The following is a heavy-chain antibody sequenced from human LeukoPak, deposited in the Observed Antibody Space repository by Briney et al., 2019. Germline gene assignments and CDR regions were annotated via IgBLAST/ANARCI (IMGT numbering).Heavy chain of an antibody. Sequence: PRGSLRHSRVASRFTFTSYDIHWVRPAPGKGLEWAAAIWHDGSNEYNVDSVKGRFTISRDNSKNTQYLQMNSLRAEDTAVYYCASYNSLTFDYWGQGTLVTVSS. V-gene: IGHV3-33*01. J-gene: IGHJ4*02. CDR2: IWHDGSNE. CDR1: RFTFTSYD. D-gene: IGHD3-10*01. CDR3: ASYNSLTFDY.